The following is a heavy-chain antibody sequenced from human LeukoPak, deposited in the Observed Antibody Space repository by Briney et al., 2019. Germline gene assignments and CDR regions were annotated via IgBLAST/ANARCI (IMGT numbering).Heavy chain of an antibody. V-gene: IGHV3-74*01. J-gene: IGHJ4*02. CDR2: INSDGSST. Sequence: PAGSLRLSCAASGFTFSSYWMLWVRHAPGKGLVWVSRINSDGSSTNYADSVKGRFTISRDNAKNTLYLQMNSLRAEDTAVYYCARGSVGALSYFDFWGQGTLVSVSS. CDR3: ARGSVGALSYFDF. CDR1: GFTFSSYW. D-gene: IGHD1-26*01.